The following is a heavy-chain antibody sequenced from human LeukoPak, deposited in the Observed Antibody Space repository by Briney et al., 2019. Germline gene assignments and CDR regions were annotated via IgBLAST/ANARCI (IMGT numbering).Heavy chain of an antibody. CDR1: GFSFSTFY. Sequence: ASVKVSCKTFGFSFSTFYIHWLRRAPGQGLEWMGIIHPNGFITSYAQRFKGRVSMTRDPSTSTVYMELNSLIFDDTAVYYCARTRSSSGYLDVSGTGTTVTVSS. J-gene: IGHJ6*03. V-gene: IGHV1-46*01. D-gene: IGHD3-10*01. CDR2: IHPNGFIT. CDR3: ARTRSSSGYLDV.